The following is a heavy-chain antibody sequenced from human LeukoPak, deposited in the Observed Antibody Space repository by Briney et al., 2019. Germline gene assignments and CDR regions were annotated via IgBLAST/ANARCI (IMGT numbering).Heavy chain of an antibody. J-gene: IGHJ5*02. D-gene: IGHD2-2*01. CDR3: ARDCSSTSCSPA. V-gene: IGHV1-69*13. Sequence: GASVKVSCEASGGTFSSYAISWVRQAPGQGLEWMGGIIPIFGTANYAQKFQGRVTITADESTSTAYMELSSLRSEDTAVYYCARDCSSTSCSPAWGQGTLVTVSS. CDR2: IIPIFGTA. CDR1: GGTFSSYA.